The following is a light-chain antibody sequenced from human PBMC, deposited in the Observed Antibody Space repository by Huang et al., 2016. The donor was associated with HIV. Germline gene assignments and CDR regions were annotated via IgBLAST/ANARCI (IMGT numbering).Light chain of an antibody. CDR3: MQAQQTPYT. J-gene: IGKJ2*01. V-gene: IGKV2-28*01. Sequence: DIVMTQSPLSLAVTPGEPASISCRSSQSILHGNGYNYLDWYVQKPGQSPQLLIYMGSNRASGVPDRISGGGSGVEFTLKISRVEAEDVGVYYCMQAQQTPYTFGPGTKLEIK. CDR2: MGS. CDR1: QSILHGNGYNY.